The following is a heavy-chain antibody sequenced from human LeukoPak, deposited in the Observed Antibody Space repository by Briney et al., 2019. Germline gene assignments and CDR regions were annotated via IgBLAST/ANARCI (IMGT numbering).Heavy chain of an antibody. J-gene: IGHJ3*02. V-gene: IGHV1-18*01. CDR3: ARILYCGGDCYSTRGDAFDI. CDR2: ISAYNGNT. CDR1: GYTFTSYG. D-gene: IGHD2-21*02. Sequence: ASVKVSCKASGYTFTSYGISWVRQAPGQGLEWMGWISAYNGNTNYAQKLQGRVTMTTDTSTSTAYMELRSLRSDDTAVYYCARILYCGGDCYSTRGDAFDIWGQGIMVTVSS.